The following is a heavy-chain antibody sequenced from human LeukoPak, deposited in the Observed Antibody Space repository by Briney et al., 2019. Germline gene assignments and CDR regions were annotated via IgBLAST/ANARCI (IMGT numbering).Heavy chain of an antibody. D-gene: IGHD2-15*01. J-gene: IGHJ4*02. Sequence: QPGGSLRLSCATSGFSSSSNWISWVRQAPGKGLEWVANVKEDGTTKQYVDSVKGRFTISRDNAKNSLYLQMDSLRAEDTAMYYCVSQEVVPHWGQGTLVSVSS. CDR3: VSQEVVPH. V-gene: IGHV3-7*01. CDR2: VKEDGTTK. CDR1: GFSSSSNW.